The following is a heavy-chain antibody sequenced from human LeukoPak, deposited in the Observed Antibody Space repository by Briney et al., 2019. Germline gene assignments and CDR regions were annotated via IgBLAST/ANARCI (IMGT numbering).Heavy chain of an antibody. CDR2: IRNDGSMK. D-gene: IGHD6-13*01. Sequence: HPGGSLRLSCAASGFIFSNYGMHWVRQTPAKGLEWVAFIRNDGSMKYYADSVKGRFTISRDNSKNTLYLQMNSLRPEDTAVYFCAKGVAAPGLNYYFYYYMDVWGKGTTVTISS. V-gene: IGHV3-30*02. CDR3: AKGVAAPGLNYYFYYYMDV. J-gene: IGHJ6*03. CDR1: GFIFSNYG.